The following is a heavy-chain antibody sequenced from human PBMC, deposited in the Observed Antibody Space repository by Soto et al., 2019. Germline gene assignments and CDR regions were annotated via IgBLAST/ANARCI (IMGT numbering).Heavy chain of an antibody. V-gene: IGHV2-5*02. Sequence: QITLKESGPTLVKPTQTLTLTCTFSGFSLSTSGVGVGWIRQPPGKALEWLALIYWDDDKRYSPSLKSRLTITKDTSKNHVVLTMTNMDPVDTATYYCAHSWMIVTHSRAFDIWGQGTMVTVSS. J-gene: IGHJ3*02. CDR1: GFSLSTSGVG. CDR2: IYWDDDK. D-gene: IGHD3-22*01. CDR3: AHSWMIVTHSRAFDI.